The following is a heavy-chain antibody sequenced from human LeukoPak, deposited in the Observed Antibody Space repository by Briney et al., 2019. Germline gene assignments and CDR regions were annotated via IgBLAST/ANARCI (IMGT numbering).Heavy chain of an antibody. CDR1: GYTFTSYD. J-gene: IGHJ5*02. V-gene: IGHV1-8*01. CDR3: AREQQLSTSNWFDP. Sequence: ASVKVSCKASGYTFTSYDINWVRQAPGQGLEWMGWMNPNGGNTDYAQKFQGRVTMTRNNSISTAYMEMSSLRSEDTAVYYCAREQQLSTSNWFDPWGQGTLVTVSS. CDR2: MNPNGGNT. D-gene: IGHD6-13*01.